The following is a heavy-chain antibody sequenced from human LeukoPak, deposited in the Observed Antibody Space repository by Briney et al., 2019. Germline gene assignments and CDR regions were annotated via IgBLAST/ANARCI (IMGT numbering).Heavy chain of an antibody. CDR2: INTNTGNP. J-gene: IGHJ6*03. CDR1: GYTFTSYA. V-gene: IGHV7-4-1*02. CDR3: ARENVDSSGWYYLYYYYYYMDV. D-gene: IGHD6-19*01. Sequence: ASVKVSCKASGYTFTSYAMNWVRQAPGQGLEWMGWINTNTGNPTYAQGFTGRFVFSLDTSVSTAYLQISSLKAEDTAVYYCARENVDSSGWYYLYYYYYYMDVWGKGTTVTVSS.